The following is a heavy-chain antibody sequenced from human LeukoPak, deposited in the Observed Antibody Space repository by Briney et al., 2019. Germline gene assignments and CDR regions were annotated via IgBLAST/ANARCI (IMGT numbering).Heavy chain of an antibody. Sequence: GGSLRLSCVASGFTFSSSWMSWVRQGPGKGPEWVANMNQDGSRKYYVDSVKGRFTISRDNAKNSLFLQMNGLRDEDTAVYYCTRDSQGSGTYSTDRWGQGTLVTVSS. D-gene: IGHD3-10*01. J-gene: IGHJ4*02. CDR2: MNQDGSRK. V-gene: IGHV3-7*01. CDR1: GFTFSSSW. CDR3: TRDSQGSGTYSTDR.